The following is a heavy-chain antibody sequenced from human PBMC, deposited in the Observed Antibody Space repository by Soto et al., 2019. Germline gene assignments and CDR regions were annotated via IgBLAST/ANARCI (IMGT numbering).Heavy chain of an antibody. J-gene: IGHJ4*02. V-gene: IGHV4-30-2*01. D-gene: IGHD1-26*01. CDR2: IYHSGST. Sequence: SETLSLTCAVSGGSISSGGYSWSWIRQPPGKGLEWIGYIYHSGSTYYNPSLKSRVTISVDRSKNQFSLKLSSVTAADTAVYYCASVPLVGATGLGFDYWGQGTLVTVSS. CDR1: GGSISSGGYS. CDR3: ASVPLVGATGLGFDY.